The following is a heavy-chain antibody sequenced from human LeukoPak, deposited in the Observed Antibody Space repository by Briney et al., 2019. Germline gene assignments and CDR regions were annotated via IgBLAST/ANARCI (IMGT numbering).Heavy chain of an antibody. Sequence: SVKVSCKASGGTFSSYAISCVRQTPGQGLEWMGRIIPILGIANYAQKFQGRVTITADKSTSTAYMELSSLRSEDTAVYYCARVLWDIVVVPAAPGDYYYGMDVWGQGTTVTVSS. CDR2: IIPILGIA. J-gene: IGHJ6*02. CDR3: ARVLWDIVVVPAAPGDYYYGMDV. D-gene: IGHD2-2*01. V-gene: IGHV1-69*04. CDR1: GGTFSSYA.